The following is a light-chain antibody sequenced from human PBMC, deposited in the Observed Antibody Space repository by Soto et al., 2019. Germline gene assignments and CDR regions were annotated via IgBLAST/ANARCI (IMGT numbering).Light chain of an antibody. CDR3: MQSLQAPFT. V-gene: IGKV2-28*01. Sequence: DIVMTQSPASLPVTPGEPASFSCRSSQSLLHSNGYNFLDWYLQKPGQSPHLLIYLGSTRASGVPDRFSGSGSGTDFTLKISRVDAEDVGVYYCMQSLQAPFTFGPGTTVEIK. CDR1: QSLLHSNGYNF. CDR2: LGS. J-gene: IGKJ3*01.